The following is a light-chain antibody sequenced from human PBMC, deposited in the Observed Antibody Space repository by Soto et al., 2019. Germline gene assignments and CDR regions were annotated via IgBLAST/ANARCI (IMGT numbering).Light chain of an antibody. CDR1: SSNIGADYS. V-gene: IGLV1-40*01. Sequence: QSVLTQPPSVSGAPGQRVTISCTGGSSNIGADYSVQWYQQLPGTAPKLLIYGNSDRPSGVPDRFSGSKSVTSASLAITGLQAEDEADYWCQSYDSSLSAWVFGGGTKVTVL. CDR2: GNS. J-gene: IGLJ3*02. CDR3: QSYDSSLSAWV.